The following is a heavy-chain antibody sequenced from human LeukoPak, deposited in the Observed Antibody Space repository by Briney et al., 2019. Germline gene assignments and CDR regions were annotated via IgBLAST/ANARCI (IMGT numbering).Heavy chain of an antibody. Sequence: GGSLRLSCAASGFTFSSYAMSWVRQAPGKGLEWVSAISGSGGSTYYADSVKGRFTISRDNSKNTLYLQMNSLRAEDTAVYYCAKDVYRIAAAGKDYWGQGTLSPSPQ. CDR2: ISGSGGST. V-gene: IGHV3-23*01. D-gene: IGHD6-13*01. CDR1: GFTFSSYA. J-gene: IGHJ4*02. CDR3: AKDVYRIAAAGKDY.